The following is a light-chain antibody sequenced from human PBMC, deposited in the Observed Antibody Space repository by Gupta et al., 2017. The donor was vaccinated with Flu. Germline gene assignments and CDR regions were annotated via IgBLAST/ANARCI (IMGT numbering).Light chain of an antibody. CDR1: QTLLYSSNNKNY. CDR3: QQYLSAPYS. V-gene: IGKV4-1*01. J-gene: IGKJ2*03. CDR2: WSS. Sequence: DIVMTQPPDSLAVSLGERATINCKSSQTLLYSSNNKNYLAWYQQKPGQTPKLLIYWSSTRDSGVPDRFRGSGSGTDFTLTIGSLQADDVAVYYCQQYLSAPYSFGQGTKVEIK.